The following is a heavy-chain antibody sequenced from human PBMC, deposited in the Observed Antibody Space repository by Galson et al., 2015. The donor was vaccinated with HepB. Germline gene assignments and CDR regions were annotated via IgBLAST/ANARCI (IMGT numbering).Heavy chain of an antibody. V-gene: IGHV7-4-1*02. CDR3: ARGPSMFSGRGPVDH. CDR2: INTSNKST. D-gene: IGHD3-10*02. Sequence: SVKVSCKASGYMFFTYPIIWVRQAPGQGLEWLGWINTSNKSTTYAHCFTGRIVLSLHISVSTAYIQINSLKPYDSAVYYCARGPSMFSGRGPVDHWGQGTLCTVSS. CDR1: GYMFFTYP. J-gene: IGHJ4*02.